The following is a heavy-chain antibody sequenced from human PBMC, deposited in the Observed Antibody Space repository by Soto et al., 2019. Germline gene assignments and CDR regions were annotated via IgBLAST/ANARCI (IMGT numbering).Heavy chain of an antibody. V-gene: IGHV1-69*06. D-gene: IGHD5-18*01. J-gene: IGHJ6*02. CDR1: GGTFSSYA. CDR2: IIPIFGTA. CDR3: ARDLWIQLWPREVYYYYGMEV. Sequence: SVKVSCKASGGTFSSYAISWVRQAPGQGLEWMGGIIPIFGTANYAQKFQGRVTITADKSTSTAYMELSSLRSEDTAVYYCARDLWIQLWPREVYYYYGMEVWG.